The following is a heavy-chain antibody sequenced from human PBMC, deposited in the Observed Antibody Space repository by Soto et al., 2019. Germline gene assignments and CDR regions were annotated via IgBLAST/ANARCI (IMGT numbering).Heavy chain of an antibody. CDR1: GFTLSSYA. V-gene: IGHV3-23*01. D-gene: IGHD2-15*01. Sequence: GSLRLSCAASGFTLSSYAMSRVRQAPGKGLEWVSAISGSGGSTYYADSVKGRFTISRDDSKNTLYLQMNSLRAEDTAVYYCAKPPRANDSPFDYWGQGTLVKSPQ. J-gene: IGHJ4*02. CDR3: AKPPRANDSPFDY. CDR2: ISGSGGST.